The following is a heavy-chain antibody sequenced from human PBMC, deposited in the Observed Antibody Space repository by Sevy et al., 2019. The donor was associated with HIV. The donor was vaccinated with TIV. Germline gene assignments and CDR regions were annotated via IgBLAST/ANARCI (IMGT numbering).Heavy chain of an antibody. CDR1: GFTFNSYT. CDR3: ARPYGSGSWEAFDL. Sequence: GGSLRLSCTASGFTFNSYTMNWVRQAPGKGLEWVSSISFSNNYIYYADSVKGRFTISRDNARNSLFLKMNSLGVEDTALYYCARPYGSGSWEAFDLWGRGTLVTVSS. V-gene: IGHV3-21*01. CDR2: ISFSNNYI. J-gene: IGHJ3*01. D-gene: IGHD3-10*01.